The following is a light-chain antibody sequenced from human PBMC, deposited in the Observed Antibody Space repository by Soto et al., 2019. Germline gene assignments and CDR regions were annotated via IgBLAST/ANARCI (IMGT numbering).Light chain of an antibody. CDR2: GAS. CDR1: QSIRDN. Sequence: EIVMTQSPATLSVSPGEIAIVSCRASQSIRDNLAWYQQTPGRAPRLLIYGASIRATRVPARFSGSGSGTEFTLTIISLQSEDFAVYYCQQYDYWPPYTFGQGTKVEI. J-gene: IGKJ2*01. CDR3: QQYDYWPPYT. V-gene: IGKV3-15*01.